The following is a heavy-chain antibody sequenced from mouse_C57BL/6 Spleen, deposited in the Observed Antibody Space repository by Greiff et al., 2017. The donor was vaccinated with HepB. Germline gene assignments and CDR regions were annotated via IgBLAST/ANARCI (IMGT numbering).Heavy chain of an antibody. J-gene: IGHJ1*03. CDR1: GYTFTSYW. V-gene: IGHV1-55*01. CDR2: IYPGSGST. D-gene: IGHD2-3*01. Sequence: QVQLQQSGAELVKPGASVKMSCKASGYTFTSYWITWVKQRPGQGLEWIGDIYPGSGSTNYNEKFKSKSTLTVDTSSSTAYMQLSSLTSEDSAVYYCARSDGYQGYWYFDVWGTGTTVTVSS. CDR3: ARSDGYQGYWYFDV.